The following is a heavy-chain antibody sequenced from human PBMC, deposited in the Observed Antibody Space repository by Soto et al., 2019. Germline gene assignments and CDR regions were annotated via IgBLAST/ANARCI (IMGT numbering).Heavy chain of an antibody. D-gene: IGHD2-2*02. V-gene: IGHV1-69*06. Sequence: QVQLVQSGAEVKTPGSSLKVSCTVSGSRFSNYVISWVRQAPGHGLEWLGRIIPFFNTTQYAQKFQGRVTIPADKSTNTASLELSSLRSDDTAVYYCAREGRGKKAGYNGLVSLGYWGQGTLVTVSS. J-gene: IGHJ4*02. CDR1: GSRFSNYV. CDR2: IIPFFNTT. CDR3: AREGRGKKAGYNGLVSLGY.